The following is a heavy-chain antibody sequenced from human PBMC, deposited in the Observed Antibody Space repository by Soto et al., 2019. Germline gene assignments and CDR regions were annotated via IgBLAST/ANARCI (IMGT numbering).Heavy chain of an antibody. CDR3: ARGGHVVVVTAALDY. CDR2: VNPSGGHT. Sequence: QVQLMQSGAEVKKPGASVKVSCKASGDTFTDYYIHWVRQAPGQGLEWMGTVNPSGGHTTYAQHCLRRVTMTRDTSTSTLYMELTSLTSDDTAIYYCARGGHVVVVTAALDYWGQGTLVTVSS. CDR1: GDTFTDYY. J-gene: IGHJ4*02. V-gene: IGHV1-46*01. D-gene: IGHD2-21*02.